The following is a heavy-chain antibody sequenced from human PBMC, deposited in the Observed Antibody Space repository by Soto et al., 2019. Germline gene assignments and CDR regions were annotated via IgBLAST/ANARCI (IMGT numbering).Heavy chain of an antibody. D-gene: IGHD3-10*01. J-gene: IGHJ4*02. V-gene: IGHV1-18*01. CDR3: ARAITGYYYGSGAIADDY. CDR1: GYTFTSYG. Sequence: ASVKVSCKASGYTFTSYGISWVRQAPGQGLEWMGWISAYNGNTNYAQKLQGRVTMTTDTSTSTAYMELRSLRSDDTAVYYCARAITGYYYGSGAIADDYWGQGTLVTVSS. CDR2: ISAYNGNT.